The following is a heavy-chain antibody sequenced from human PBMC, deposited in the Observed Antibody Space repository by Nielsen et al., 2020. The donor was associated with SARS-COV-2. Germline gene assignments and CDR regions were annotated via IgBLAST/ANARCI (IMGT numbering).Heavy chain of an antibody. CDR1: GGSISSGGYS. J-gene: IGHJ3*02. CDR2: IYHSGST. V-gene: IGHV4-30-2*01. CDR3: ARRLSGYYGSGSPGAFDI. D-gene: IGHD3-10*01. Sequence: SETLSLTCAVSGGSISSGGYSWSWIRLPPGKGLEWIGYIYHSGSTYYNPSLKSRVTISVDRSKNQFSLKLSSVTAADTAVYYCARRLSGYYGSGSPGAFDIWGQGTMVTVSS.